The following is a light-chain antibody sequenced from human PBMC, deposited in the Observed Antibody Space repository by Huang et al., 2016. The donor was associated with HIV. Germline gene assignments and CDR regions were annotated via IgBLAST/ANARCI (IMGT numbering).Light chain of an antibody. Sequence: EIVMTQSPGTLSVSPGERATLSCGASQSVSSNFAWYQQEPGQAPRPLIYGASTRATDVPARVSGSGSGTEFTLTISSLQSEDFAVYYCQQYSSWPRTFGQGTKLEIK. V-gene: IGKV3-15*01. CDR3: QQYSSWPRT. CDR2: GAS. J-gene: IGKJ2*01. CDR1: QSVSSN.